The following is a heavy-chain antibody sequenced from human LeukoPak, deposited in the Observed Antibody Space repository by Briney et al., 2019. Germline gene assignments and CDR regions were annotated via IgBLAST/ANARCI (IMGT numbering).Heavy chain of an antibody. CDR1: GYTFTGYY. D-gene: IGHD6-19*01. J-gene: IGHJ4*02. V-gene: IGHV1-2*06. CDR2: INPNSGGT. Sequence: ASVKVSCKASGYTFTGYYMHWVRQAPGQGLEWMGRINPNSGGTNYAHKFQGRVTITGDTSISTAYMELSRLRSDDTAVYYCARSSGWYGDYWGQGTLVTVSS. CDR3: ARSSGWYGDY.